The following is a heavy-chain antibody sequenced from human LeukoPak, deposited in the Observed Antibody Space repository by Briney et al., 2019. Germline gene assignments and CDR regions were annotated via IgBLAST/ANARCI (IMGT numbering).Heavy chain of an antibody. D-gene: IGHD2-2*01. CDR1: GFTISTTY. V-gene: IGHV3-66*01. J-gene: IGHJ4*02. CDR3: ARDRSSTYFDY. CDR2: LYSGDST. Sequence: GGSLRLSCAASGFTISTTYMTWVRQAPGKGLQWVSILYSGDSTYYADSVKARFTISRDNSKNTLYLQMTSLRAEDTAVYYCARDRSSTYFDYWAQGTPVTVSS.